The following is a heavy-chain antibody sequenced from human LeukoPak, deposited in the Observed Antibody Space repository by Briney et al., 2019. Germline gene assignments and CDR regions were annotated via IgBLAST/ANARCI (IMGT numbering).Heavy chain of an antibody. Sequence: GASVKVSCKASGYTFTGYYMHWVRQAPGQGLEWMGWINPNSGGTNYAQKFQGRVTMTRNTSISTAYMELSRLRSDDTAVYYCATSITTVVTPILGWGQGTLVTVSS. CDR1: GYTFTGYY. CDR3: ATSITTVVTPILG. V-gene: IGHV1-2*02. J-gene: IGHJ4*02. D-gene: IGHD4-23*01. CDR2: INPNSGGT.